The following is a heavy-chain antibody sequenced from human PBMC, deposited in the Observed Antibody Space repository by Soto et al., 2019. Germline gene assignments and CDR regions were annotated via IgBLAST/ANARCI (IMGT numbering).Heavy chain of an antibody. CDR1: GFTFSMYA. J-gene: IGHJ4*02. CDR2: ITGSGRST. Sequence: VQLLESGGGLVQPGGSVRLSCAASGFTFSMYAMTWVRQAPGKGLKWVSVITGSGRSTYYTDSVRGRFTISRDNSKDRVSLQMNTLRAEDTAVYYCARVRDDRRPDYWGKGTLVTVSS. D-gene: IGHD3-9*01. CDR3: ARVRDDRRPDY. V-gene: IGHV3-23*01.